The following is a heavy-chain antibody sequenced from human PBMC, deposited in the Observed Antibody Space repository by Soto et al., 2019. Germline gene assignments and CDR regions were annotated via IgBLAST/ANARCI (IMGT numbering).Heavy chain of an antibody. V-gene: IGHV4-39*01. CDR1: GGSISSSSYY. J-gene: IGHJ6*02. D-gene: IGHD1-20*01. CDR3: ARYKSHYYYGMDV. CDR2: IYYSGST. Sequence: SETLSLTCTVSGGSISSSSYYWGWIRQPPGKGLEWIGSIYYSGSTYYNPSLKSRVTISVDTSKNQFSLKLSSVTAADTAVYYCARYKSHYYYGMDVWGQGTKVTV.